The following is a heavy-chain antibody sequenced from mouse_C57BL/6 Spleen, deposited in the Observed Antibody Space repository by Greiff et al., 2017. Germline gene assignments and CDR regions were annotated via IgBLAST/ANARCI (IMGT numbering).Heavy chain of an antibody. J-gene: IGHJ3*01. CDR2: ISGGGGNT. Sequence: EVHLVESGGGLVKPGGSLKLSCAASGFTFSSYTMSWVRQTPEKRLEWVATISGGGGNTSYPDSVKGRFTISRDNAKNTLYLQMSSLASEDTALYYCARHEGDYGRFAYWGQGTLVTVSA. V-gene: IGHV5-9*01. CDR3: ARHEGDYGRFAY. D-gene: IGHD2-4*01. CDR1: GFTFSSYT.